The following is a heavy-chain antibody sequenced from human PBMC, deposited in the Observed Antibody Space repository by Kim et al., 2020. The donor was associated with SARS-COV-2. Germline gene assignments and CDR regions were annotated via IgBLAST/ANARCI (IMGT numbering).Heavy chain of an antibody. CDR3: ARAKPAAAGTFWFDP. V-gene: IGHV3-72*01. Sequence: ASVKGRFTISRDDSKNSLYRQMNSLKTEDTAVYYCARAKPAAAGTFWFDPWGQGTLVTVSS. D-gene: IGHD6-13*01. J-gene: IGHJ5*02.